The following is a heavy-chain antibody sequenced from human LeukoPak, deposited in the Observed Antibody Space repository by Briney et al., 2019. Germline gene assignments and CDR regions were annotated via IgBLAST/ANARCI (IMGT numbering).Heavy chain of an antibody. CDR2: INPSGGST. CDR3: ARWVVPHYFDY. D-gene: IGHD2-15*01. Sequence: ASVKVSCKASGYTFTSYYMHWVRQAPGQGLEWMGIINPSGGSTSYAQKFQGRVTMTRDTSTSTVYMELSSLGSEDTAVYYCARWVVPHYFDYWGQGTLVTVSS. J-gene: IGHJ4*02. CDR1: GYTFTSYY. V-gene: IGHV1-46*01.